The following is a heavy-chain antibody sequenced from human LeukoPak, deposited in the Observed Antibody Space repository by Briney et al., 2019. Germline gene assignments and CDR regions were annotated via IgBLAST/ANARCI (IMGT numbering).Heavy chain of an antibody. J-gene: IGHJ3*02. Sequence: GGSLRLSCAASGFTFSSYWMSWVRQAPGKGLEWVAHINQDGSEKHFVDSVEGRFTISRDNAANSLFLQMNSLRAEDTAVYYCARGFDGRSGFDIWGQGTMVTVSS. CDR1: GFTFSSYW. CDR2: INQDGSEK. CDR3: ARGFDGRSGFDI. D-gene: IGHD3-10*01. V-gene: IGHV3-7*01.